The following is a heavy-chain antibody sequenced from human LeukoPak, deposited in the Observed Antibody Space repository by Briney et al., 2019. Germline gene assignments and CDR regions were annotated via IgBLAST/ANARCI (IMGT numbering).Heavy chain of an antibody. CDR2: ISYDGTNK. Sequence: GGSLRLSCAASGFTSSSYGMHWVRQAPGKGLEWVAVISYDGTNKFYADSVKGRFTISRDNSKNTLFLQMNSLRAGDTAVYYCAKELYSTTWFDYWGQGTLVTVSS. CDR1: GFTSSSYG. V-gene: IGHV3-30*18. CDR3: AKELYSTTWFDY. J-gene: IGHJ5*01. D-gene: IGHD6-13*01.